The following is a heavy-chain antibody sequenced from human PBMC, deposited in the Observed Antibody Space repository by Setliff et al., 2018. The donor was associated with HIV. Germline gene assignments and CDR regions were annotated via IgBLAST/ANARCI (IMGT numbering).Heavy chain of an antibody. Sequence: GGSLRLSCAASGFTFDVYAMHWVRQTPERGLEWVSGISWNSGNIGYADSVKGRCTISRDNARNSLYLQMNGLRAEDTAVYYCTRDGSGWSQDWGQGTLVTVSS. CDR3: TRDGSGWSQD. J-gene: IGHJ4*02. CDR1: GFTFDVYA. D-gene: IGHD6-19*01. CDR2: ISWNSGNI. V-gene: IGHV3-9*01.